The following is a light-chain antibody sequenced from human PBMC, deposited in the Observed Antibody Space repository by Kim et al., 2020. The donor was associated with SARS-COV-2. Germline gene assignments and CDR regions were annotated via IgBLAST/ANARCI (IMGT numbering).Light chain of an antibody. Sequence: VPPGQPASITCYGNKLGDKYACWYQQRAGQSPVLVIYQDSKRPSGIPERFSGSNSGNTATLTINGTQAIDGADYYCQAWGTSTAVFGGGTQLTVL. V-gene: IGLV3-1*01. J-gene: IGLJ3*02. CDR3: QAWGTSTAV. CDR2: QDS. CDR1: KLGDKY.